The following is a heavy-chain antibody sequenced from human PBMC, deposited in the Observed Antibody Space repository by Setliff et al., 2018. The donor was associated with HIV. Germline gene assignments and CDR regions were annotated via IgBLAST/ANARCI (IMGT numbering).Heavy chain of an antibody. CDR3: ARDQGNYVPLGYYYGMDV. J-gene: IGHJ6*02. D-gene: IGHD1-7*01. V-gene: IGHV3-23*01. CDR2: ISGSGDST. CDR1: GFTFSDYA. Sequence: GGSLRLSCAASGFTFSDYAMSWVRQAPGKGLEWVSIISGSGDSTYYADSVKGRFTISRDNSKNTLYLQMYSLRAEDTAVYYCARDQGNYVPLGYYYGMDVWGQGTTVTVS.